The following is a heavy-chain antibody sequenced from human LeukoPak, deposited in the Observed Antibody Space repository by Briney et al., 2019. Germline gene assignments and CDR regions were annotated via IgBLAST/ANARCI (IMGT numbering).Heavy chain of an antibody. Sequence: KPSETPSLTCAVYCGSFSGYYLSWIRQPPGKGLEWIGEINHSGSTNYNPSLKSRVTISVDTSKNQFSLKLSSVTAADTAVYYCARDRKYLRFLAPWGQGTLVTVSS. V-gene: IGHV4-34*01. CDR1: CGSFSGYY. J-gene: IGHJ5*02. D-gene: IGHD3-3*01. CDR3: ARDRKYLRFLAP. CDR2: INHSGST.